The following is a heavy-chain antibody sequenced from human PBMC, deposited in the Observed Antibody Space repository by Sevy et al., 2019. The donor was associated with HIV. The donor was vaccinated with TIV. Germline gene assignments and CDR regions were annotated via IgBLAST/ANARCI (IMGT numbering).Heavy chain of an antibody. J-gene: IGHJ4*02. D-gene: IGHD4-17*01. Sequence: GGSLRLSCAASGFTFSSYWMSWVRQAPGKGLEWVANIKQDGSEKYYEDSVKGRFTISRDNAKNSLYLQMNSLRAEDTAVYYCACPIEGLYGGQGRGVDYWGQGTLVTVSS. V-gene: IGHV3-7*01. CDR2: IKQDGSEK. CDR3: ACPIEGLYGGQGRGVDY. CDR1: GFTFSSYW.